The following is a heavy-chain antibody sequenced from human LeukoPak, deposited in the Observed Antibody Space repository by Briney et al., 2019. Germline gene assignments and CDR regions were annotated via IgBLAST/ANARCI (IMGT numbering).Heavy chain of an antibody. D-gene: IGHD6-19*01. Sequence: ASVKVSCKASGYTFTSYDMHWVRQAPGQGLEWMGIINPSVGSTSYAQKFQGRVTMTRDTSTSTVYMEVSSLRSEDTAVYYCARENTVTGAVAAFDSWGQGTLVTVSS. CDR3: ARENTVTGAVAAFDS. V-gene: IGHV1-46*01. CDR2: INPSVGST. J-gene: IGHJ4*02. CDR1: GYTFTSYD.